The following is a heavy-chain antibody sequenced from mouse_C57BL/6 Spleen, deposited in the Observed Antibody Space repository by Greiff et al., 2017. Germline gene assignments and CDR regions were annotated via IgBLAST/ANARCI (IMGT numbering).Heavy chain of an antibody. V-gene: IGHV1-69*01. CDR3: ARSGIDY. CDR2: IDPSDSYT. D-gene: IGHD3-1*01. J-gene: IGHJ2*01. Sequence: QVQLQQPGAELVMPGASMKLSCKASGYTFTSYWMHWVKQRPGQGLEWIGEIDPSDSYTNYNQKFKGKSTLTVDKSSSTAYMQLSSLTSEDSAVYYCARSGIDYWGQGTTLTVSS. CDR1: GYTFTSYW.